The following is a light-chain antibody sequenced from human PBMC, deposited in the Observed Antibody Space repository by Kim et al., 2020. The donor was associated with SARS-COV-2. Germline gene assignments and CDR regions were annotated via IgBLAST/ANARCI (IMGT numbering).Light chain of an antibody. CDR2: GKD. V-gene: IGLV3-19*01. J-gene: IGLJ2*01. Sequence: SSELTQDPAVSVALGQTVRITCQGDSLRSYYATWYQQRSGQAPVLVFYGKDKRPSGIPDRFSGSSSGNTASLTITGAQAADEADYYYQSRDSRRGKVVFGGGTKVTVL. CDR1: SLRSYY. CDR3: QSRDSRRGKVV.